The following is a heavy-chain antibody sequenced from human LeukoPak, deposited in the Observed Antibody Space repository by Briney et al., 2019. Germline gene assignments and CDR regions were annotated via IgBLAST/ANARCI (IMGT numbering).Heavy chain of an antibody. CDR1: GDSISNYH. J-gene: IGHJ4*02. CDR3: ARRDITSGWSFNY. CDR2: SHSSGRT. D-gene: IGHD6-19*01. Sequence: TSETLSLTCSVSGDSISNYHWSWIRQPAGKGLEWIGQSHSSGRTNYNPPLESRVTVSIDTPENQFSLTIRSVPAADTAIYYCARRDITSGWSFNYWGQGILVTVS. V-gene: IGHV4-4*07.